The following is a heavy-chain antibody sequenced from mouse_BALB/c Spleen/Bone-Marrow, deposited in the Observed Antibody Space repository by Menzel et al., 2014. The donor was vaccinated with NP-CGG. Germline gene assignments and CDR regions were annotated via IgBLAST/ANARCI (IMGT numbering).Heavy chain of an antibody. CDR1: GYTFTDYW. V-gene: IGHV1-69*01. D-gene: IGHD2-14*01. CDR3: ARSDYRYDPLAY. Sequence: VQLQQSGAELVMPGASVKMSCKASGYTFTDYWIHWVKQRPGQSLEWIGAIDTSDDYTTYNQKFKGKATLTVDESSSTAYMQFSSLTSEDSAVYYCARSDYRYDPLAYWGQGTLVTVSA. J-gene: IGHJ3*01. CDR2: IDTSDDYT.